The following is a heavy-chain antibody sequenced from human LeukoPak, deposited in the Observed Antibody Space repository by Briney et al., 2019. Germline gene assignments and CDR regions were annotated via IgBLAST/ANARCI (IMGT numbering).Heavy chain of an antibody. D-gene: IGHD3-10*01. CDR1: GYTFTTYD. CDR2: ISGYNGNT. Sequence: ASVRVSCKASGYTFTTYDFSWVRQAPGQGLEWMGWISGYNGNTNYAQKLQGRVTMTMDTSTSTAYMELRSLKSDDTAVYYCARDYASGSWYSDYWGQGTLVTVSS. J-gene: IGHJ4*02. V-gene: IGHV1-18*01. CDR3: ARDYASGSWYSDY.